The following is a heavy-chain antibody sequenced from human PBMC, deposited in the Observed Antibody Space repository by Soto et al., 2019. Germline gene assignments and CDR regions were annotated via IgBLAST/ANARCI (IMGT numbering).Heavy chain of an antibody. D-gene: IGHD6-19*01. Sequence: GGSLRLSCAASGFTFSSYGMHWVRQAPGKGLEWVAVISYDGSNKYYADSVKGRFTISRDNSKNTLYLQMNSLRAEDTAVYYCAKDLAGTQLWYYYSYGMDVWGQGTTVTVSS. CDR3: AKDLAGTQLWYYYSYGMDV. V-gene: IGHV3-30*18. J-gene: IGHJ6*02. CDR2: ISYDGSNK. CDR1: GFTFSSYG.